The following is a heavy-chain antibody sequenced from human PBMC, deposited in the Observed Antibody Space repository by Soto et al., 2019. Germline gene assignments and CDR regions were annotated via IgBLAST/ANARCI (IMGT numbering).Heavy chain of an antibody. CDR2: ISGSGGNT. V-gene: IGHV3-23*01. CDR1: GFVFSSYA. D-gene: IGHD3-10*01. Sequence: EVQLLESGGGLVQPGGSLRLSCAASGFVFSSYAMSWVRQVPGKGLEWVSTISGSGGNTYYADSVKGRFTISRDNSKNTLYLQMNSLRAEDTALYYCAKDPRVHYYGSGSSSYWGQGTLVTVSS. CDR3: AKDPRVHYYGSGSSSY. J-gene: IGHJ4*02.